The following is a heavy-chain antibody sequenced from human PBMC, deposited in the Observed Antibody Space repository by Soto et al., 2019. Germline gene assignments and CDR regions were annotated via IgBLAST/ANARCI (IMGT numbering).Heavy chain of an antibody. CDR3: ARDDGYKSIAF. CDR2: TRPGGGKT. CDR1: GFTLRNDR. J-gene: IGHJ4*02. D-gene: IGHD5-18*01. V-gene: IGHV3-7*03. Sequence: EVPLVESGGTLVPPGGYLILSCAATGFTLRNDRMAWFRQIPGKGLEWLTTTRPGGGKTYYLDALGGRCTFARDNAKLSLFLQMDSLRGDDTDVYYFARDDGYKSIAFWGPGTLVTVS.